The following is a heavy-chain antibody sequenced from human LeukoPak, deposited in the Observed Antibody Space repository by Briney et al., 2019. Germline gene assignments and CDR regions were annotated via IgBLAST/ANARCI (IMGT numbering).Heavy chain of an antibody. CDR2: ISAYNGNT. CDR3: ARGQNRYCSGGSCYAAPFYYYYMDV. Sequence: GASVKVSCKASGYTFTSYGISWVRQAPGQGLEWMVWISAYNGNTNYAQKLQGRVTMTTDTSTSTAYMELRSLRSDDTAVYYCARGQNRYCSGGSCYAAPFYYYYMDVWGKGTTVTVSS. V-gene: IGHV1-18*01. D-gene: IGHD2-15*01. J-gene: IGHJ6*03. CDR1: GYTFTSYG.